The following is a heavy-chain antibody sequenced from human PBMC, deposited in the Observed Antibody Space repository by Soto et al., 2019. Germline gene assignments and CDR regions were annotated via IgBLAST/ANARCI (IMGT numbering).Heavy chain of an antibody. Sequence: PSETLSLTCTVSGGSISSYYWSWIRQPPGKGLEWIGYIYYSGSTNYNPSLKSRVTISVDTSKSQFSLKLSSVTAADTAVYYCARVEVATITVGYWGQGTLVTVSS. V-gene: IGHV4-59*01. CDR3: ARVEVATITVGY. CDR2: IYYSGST. CDR1: GGSISSYY. D-gene: IGHD5-12*01. J-gene: IGHJ4*02.